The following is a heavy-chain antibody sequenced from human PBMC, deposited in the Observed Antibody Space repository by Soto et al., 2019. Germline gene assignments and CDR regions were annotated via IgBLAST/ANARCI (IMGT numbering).Heavy chain of an antibody. V-gene: IGHV4-61*01. CDR3: AGSQQRDAFDI. Sequence: SETLSLTCTVSGGSVSSGSYYWRWIRQPPGKGLEWIGYIYYSGSTNYNPSLKSRVTISVDTSKNQFSLKLSSVTAADTAVYYCAGSQQRDAFDIWGQGTMVTVSS. D-gene: IGHD6-13*01. J-gene: IGHJ3*02. CDR1: GGSVSSGSYY. CDR2: IYYSGST.